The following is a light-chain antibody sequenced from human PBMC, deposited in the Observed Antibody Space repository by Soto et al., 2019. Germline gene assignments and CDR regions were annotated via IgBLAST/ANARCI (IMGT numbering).Light chain of an antibody. V-gene: IGKV3-15*01. J-gene: IGKJ1*01. CDR1: QSVSSD. CDR3: QQYNNWPRT. Sequence: EIVMTQSPATLSVSPGERATLSCRASQSVSSDLAWYHQKPGQAPRLLIYGASTRATGIPARFSGSGSGIEFTLSINSLQSEDFAVYYCQQYNNWPRTFGQGTKVDI. CDR2: GAS.